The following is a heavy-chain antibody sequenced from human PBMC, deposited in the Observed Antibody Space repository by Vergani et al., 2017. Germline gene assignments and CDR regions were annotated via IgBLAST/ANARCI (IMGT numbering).Heavy chain of an antibody. D-gene: IGHD3-3*01. V-gene: IGHV4-34*01. J-gene: IGHJ6*03. CDR3: ARGTIFGVVIRRRDYYYMDV. Sequence: QVQLQQWGAGLLKPSETLSLTCAVYGGSFSGYYWSWIRQPPGKGLEWIGEINNSGSTNYNPSLKSRVTISVDTSKNQFSLKLSSVTAADTAVYYCARGTIFGVVIRRRDYYYMDVWGKGTTVTVSS. CDR2: INNSGST. CDR1: GGSFSGYY.